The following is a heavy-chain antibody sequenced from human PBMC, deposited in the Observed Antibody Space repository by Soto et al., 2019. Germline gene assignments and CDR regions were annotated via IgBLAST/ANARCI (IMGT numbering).Heavy chain of an antibody. CDR2: MSYDGSNK. CDR3: AKGGGSYYRHPRIDH. Sequence: QVQLVESGGGVVQPGRYLRLSCAASGFTFSTYGMHWVRQAPGKGLERVAVMSYDGSNKYYADSVRGRFTISRDNSKSTLYLQMNSLRVEDTAVYYCAKGGGSYYRHPRIDHWGQGTLLTVSS. CDR1: GFTFSTYG. V-gene: IGHV3-30*18. J-gene: IGHJ4*02. D-gene: IGHD1-26*01.